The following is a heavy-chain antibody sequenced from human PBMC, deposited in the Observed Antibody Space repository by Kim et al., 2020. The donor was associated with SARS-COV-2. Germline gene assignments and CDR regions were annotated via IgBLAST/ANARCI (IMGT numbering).Heavy chain of an antibody. CDR3: ARGRGGISRMVVVITAAEYYFDY. J-gene: IGHJ4*02. CDR1: GGSFSDYS. D-gene: IGHD3-22*01. Sequence: SETLSLTCAVYGGSFSDYSWSWIRQPPGKGLEWIGDIDHRGSANYNPSLKSRLTISVDTSKNQFSLKLTSVTAADTAMYYCARGRGGISRMVVVITAAEYYFDYWGRGSRVTVSS. V-gene: IGHV4-34*01. CDR2: IDHRGSA.